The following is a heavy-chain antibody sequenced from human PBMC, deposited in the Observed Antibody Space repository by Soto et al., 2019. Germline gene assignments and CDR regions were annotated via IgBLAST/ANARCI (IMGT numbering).Heavy chain of an antibody. J-gene: IGHJ6*02. CDR3: ARQMWIQLSYYYYYGMDV. CDR1: GGSISSSSYY. CDR2: IYYSGST. Sequence: SETLSLTYTVSGGSISSSSYYWVWIRQPPGKGLEWIGSIYYSGSTYYNPSLKSRVTISVDTSKNQFSLKLSSVTAADTAVYYCARQMWIQLSYYYYYGMDVWGQGTTVTVSS. D-gene: IGHD5-18*01. V-gene: IGHV4-39*01.